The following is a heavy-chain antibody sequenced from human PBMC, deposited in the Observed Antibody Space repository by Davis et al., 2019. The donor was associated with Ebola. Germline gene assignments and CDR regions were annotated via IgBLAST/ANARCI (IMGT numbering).Heavy chain of an antibody. V-gene: IGHV1-18*04. CDR1: GYTFTYRY. CDR2: ISAYNGNT. J-gene: IGHJ4*02. Sequence: ASVKVSCKASGYTFTYRYLHWVRQAPGQGLERLGWISAYNGNTNYAQKLQGRVTITADESTSTAYMGLSSLRSEDTAVYYCARGTRPIVVVPAAGFDYWGQGTLVTVSS. CDR3: ARGTRPIVVVPAAGFDY. D-gene: IGHD2-2*01.